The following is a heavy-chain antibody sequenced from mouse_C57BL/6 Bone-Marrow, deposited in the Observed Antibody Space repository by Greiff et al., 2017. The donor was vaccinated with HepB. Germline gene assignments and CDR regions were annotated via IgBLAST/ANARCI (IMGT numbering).Heavy chain of an antibody. CDR2: IYPGDGDT. CDR3: ASYYYGSSLYAMDY. CDR1: GYAFSSSW. V-gene: IGHV1-82*01. Sequence: QVQLQQSGPELVKPGASVKISCKASGYAFSSSWMNWVKQRPGKGLEWIGRIYPGDGDTNYNGKFKGQATLTADKSSSTAYMQLSSLTSEDSAVYFCASYYYGSSLYAMDYWGQGTSVTVSS. J-gene: IGHJ4*01. D-gene: IGHD1-1*01.